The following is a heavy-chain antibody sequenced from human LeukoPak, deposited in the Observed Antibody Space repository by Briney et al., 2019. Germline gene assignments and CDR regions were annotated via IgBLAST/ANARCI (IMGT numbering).Heavy chain of an antibody. CDR1: GFTFDDYA. V-gene: IGHV3-9*01. D-gene: IGHD6-13*01. CDR2: ISWNSGSI. Sequence: GGSLRLSCAASGFTFDDYAMHWVRQAPGKGLEWVSGISWNSGSIGYADSVKGRFTISRDNAKNSLYLQMNSLRAEDTALYYCAKDLFPPVDSSSTSYYYYYGMDVWGQGTTVTVSS. J-gene: IGHJ6*02. CDR3: AKDLFPPVDSSSTSYYYYYGMDV.